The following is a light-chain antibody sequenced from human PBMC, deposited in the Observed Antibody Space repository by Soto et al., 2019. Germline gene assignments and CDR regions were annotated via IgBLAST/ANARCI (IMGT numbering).Light chain of an antibody. CDR3: QQYNSYSWT. V-gene: IGKV1-5*03. Sequence: DLQMTQSPSTLSASVGDRVTIACRASQIISNYLAWYQQKPGEAPKLLIYKASSLESGVPSRFSGSGSGTEFTLTISSLQPDDFATYYCQQYNSYSWTFGQGTKVDIK. CDR1: QIISNY. J-gene: IGKJ1*01. CDR2: KAS.